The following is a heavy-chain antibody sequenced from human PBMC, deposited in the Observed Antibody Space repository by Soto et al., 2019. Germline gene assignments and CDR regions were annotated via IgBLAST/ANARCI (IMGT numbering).Heavy chain of an antibody. CDR2: INPSNST. V-gene: IGHV1-46*03. J-gene: IGHJ4*02. D-gene: IGHD2-15*01. Sequence: ASVKVSCKASGYTFTSYYMHWVRQAPGQGLEWMGIINPSNSTSYAQKFQGRVTMTRDTSTSTVYMELSSLRSEDTAVYYCATVYCSGGSCYSIDYWAQGTLVNVSS. CDR3: ATVYCSGGSCYSIDY. CDR1: GYTFTSYY.